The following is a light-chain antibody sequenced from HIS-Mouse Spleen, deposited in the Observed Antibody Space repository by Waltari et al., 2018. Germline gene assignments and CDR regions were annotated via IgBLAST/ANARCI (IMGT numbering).Light chain of an antibody. CDR3: QQSYSTLMYT. Sequence: DIQMTQSPSSLSASVGDRGTITCRARQRSSSNLNWYQQEPGKAPKRLIYAGSSLQSGVPSRFSGSGSGTDFTLTISSLQPDDFATYYCQQSYSTLMYTFGQGTKLEIK. CDR1: QRSSSN. CDR2: AGS. J-gene: IGKJ2*01. V-gene: IGKV1-39*01.